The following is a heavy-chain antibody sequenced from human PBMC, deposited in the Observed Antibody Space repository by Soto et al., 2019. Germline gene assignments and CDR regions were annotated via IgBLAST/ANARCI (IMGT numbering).Heavy chain of an antibody. D-gene: IGHD6-13*01. Sequence: GSLRLSCSASGFNFANYAMTWVRPAPGKGLEWVSRINSDGSSTSYADSVKGRFTISRDNAKNTLYRQMNSLRAEDTAVYYCAGAAAGTRRGYYYGMDVWGQGTTVTVSS. V-gene: IGHV3-74*01. CDR1: GFNFANYA. CDR2: INSDGSST. CDR3: AGAAAGTRRGYYYGMDV. J-gene: IGHJ6*02.